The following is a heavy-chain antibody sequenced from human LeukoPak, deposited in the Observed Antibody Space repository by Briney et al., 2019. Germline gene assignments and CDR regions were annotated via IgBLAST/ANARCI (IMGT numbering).Heavy chain of an antibody. D-gene: IGHD4-11*01. Sequence: GGSLRLSCAASGFTFSSYAMHWVRQAPGKGLEWVAVISYDGSNKYYADSVKGRFTISRDNSKNTLYLQMNSLRAEDTAVYYCAKDLMGNYVGTRRFYYYYGMDVWGQGTTVTVSS. CDR1: GFTFSSYA. CDR2: ISYDGSNK. J-gene: IGHJ6*02. CDR3: AKDLMGNYVGTRRFYYYYGMDV. V-gene: IGHV3-30-3*01.